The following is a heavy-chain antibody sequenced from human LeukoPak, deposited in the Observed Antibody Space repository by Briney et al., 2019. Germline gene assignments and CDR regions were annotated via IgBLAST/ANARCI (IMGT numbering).Heavy chain of an antibody. V-gene: IGHV4-34*01. CDR3: ARAKRYFTAPYYYYGMDV. J-gene: IGHJ6*02. CDR1: GGSFSGYY. Sequence: PSETLSLTCAVYGGSFSGYYWSWIRQPPGKGLEWIGEINHSGSTNYNPSLKSRVTISVDTSKNQFSLKLSSVTAADTAVYYCARAKRYFTAPYYYYGMDVWGQGTTVTVSS. CDR2: INHSGST. D-gene: IGHD3-9*01.